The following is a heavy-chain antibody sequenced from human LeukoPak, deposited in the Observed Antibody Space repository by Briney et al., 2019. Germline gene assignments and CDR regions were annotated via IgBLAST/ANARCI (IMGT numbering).Heavy chain of an antibody. V-gene: IGHV3-30-3*01. CDR1: GFTFSSYA. D-gene: IGHD1-26*01. Sequence: AGGSLRLSCAASGFTFSSYAMHWVRQAPGKGLEWVAVISYDGSNKYYADSVKGRFTISRDNSKNTLYLQMNSLRAEDTAVYYCARDKGAQAFDYWGQGTLVTVSS. J-gene: IGHJ4*02. CDR3: ARDKGAQAFDY. CDR2: ISYDGSNK.